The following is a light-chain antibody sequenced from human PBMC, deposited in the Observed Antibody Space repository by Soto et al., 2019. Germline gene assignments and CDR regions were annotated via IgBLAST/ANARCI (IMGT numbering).Light chain of an antibody. CDR1: QSVSSY. Sequence: EIVLTQSPATLSLSPGERATLSCRASQSVSSYLAWYQQKPGQAPRLLIYDASNRATGIPARFSGSGPGTDFELTISSLEPEDFAVYYCQQRSNWPPITCGQGTRLEIK. CDR2: DAS. J-gene: IGKJ5*01. CDR3: QQRSNWPPIT. V-gene: IGKV3-11*01.